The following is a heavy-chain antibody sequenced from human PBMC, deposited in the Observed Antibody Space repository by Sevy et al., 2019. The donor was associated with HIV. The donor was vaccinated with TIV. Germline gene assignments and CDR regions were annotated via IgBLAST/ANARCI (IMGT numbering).Heavy chain of an antibody. CDR1: GVSISSSHW. CDR2: GYHSGST. D-gene: IGHD2-21*01. J-gene: IGHJ4*02. Sequence: SETLSLTCGVSGVSISSSHWWIWVRQSPGEGPEWIGEGYHSGSTNYSPSLKSRVTISLDKSTNQVSLRLTSVTAADTAVYYCAARVSAIAYRFDYWGQGAPVTVSS. V-gene: IGHV4-4*02. CDR3: AARVSAIAYRFDY.